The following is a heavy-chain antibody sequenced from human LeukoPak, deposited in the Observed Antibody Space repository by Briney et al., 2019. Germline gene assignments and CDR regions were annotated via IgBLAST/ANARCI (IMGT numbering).Heavy chain of an antibody. CDR1: GGSFSGYY. J-gene: IGHJ4*02. D-gene: IGHD3-16*02. Sequence: PSETLSLTCAVYGGSFSGYYWSWIRQPPGKGLEWIGEINHSGSTNYNPSLKSRVTISVDTSKNQFSLKLSSVTAADTALYYCTRVRGIMLTFGGVIAKGAHYWGQGTLVTVSS. CDR2: INHSGST. CDR3: TRVRGIMLTFGGVIAKGAHY. V-gene: IGHV4-34*01.